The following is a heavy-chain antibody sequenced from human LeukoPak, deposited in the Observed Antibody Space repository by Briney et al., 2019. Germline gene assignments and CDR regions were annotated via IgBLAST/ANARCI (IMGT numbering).Heavy chain of an antibody. J-gene: IGHJ4*01. CDR2: ITAYNGNR. V-gene: IGHV1-18*01. D-gene: IGHD1-1*01. CDR3: ARDNDKVVDH. CDR1: GYTFSNYG. Sequence: ASVKVSCKPSGYTFSNYGISWVRQAPGQGLEWMGWITAYNGNRLYAQRFQGRITLTTDTSTSTSYMELRSLEYDDTAIYYCARDNDKVVDHWGQGTLVAVSS.